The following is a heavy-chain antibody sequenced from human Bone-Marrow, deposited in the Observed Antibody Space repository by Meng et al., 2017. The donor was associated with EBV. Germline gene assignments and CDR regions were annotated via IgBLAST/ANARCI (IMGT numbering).Heavy chain of an antibody. J-gene: IGHJ5*02. Sequence: QIQQWGAGLLKPSETRSLTWAVYGGSFSGYDWGWIRQPPGKGLEWIGEINHSGSTNYNPSLKSRVTISVDTSKNQFSLKLSSVTAADTAVYYCASGRVAVAGGWFDPWGQGTLVTVSS. V-gene: IGHV4-34*01. CDR2: INHSGST. CDR1: GGSFSGYD. CDR3: ASGRVAVAGGWFDP. D-gene: IGHD6-19*01.